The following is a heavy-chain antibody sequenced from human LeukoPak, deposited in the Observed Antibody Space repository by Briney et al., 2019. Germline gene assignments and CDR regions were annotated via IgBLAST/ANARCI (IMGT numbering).Heavy chain of an antibody. Sequence: GGSLRLSCAASGFTFSSYGMHWVRQAPGKGLEWVSIIWYDGGNKYYADSVKGRFTISKDNSKNTLYLHMNSLRAEDTAVYYCARDPGHSGWYGDYWGQGTLVTVSS. CDR1: GFTFSSYG. CDR2: IWYDGGNK. J-gene: IGHJ4*02. D-gene: IGHD6-19*01. CDR3: ARDPGHSGWYGDY. V-gene: IGHV3-33*01.